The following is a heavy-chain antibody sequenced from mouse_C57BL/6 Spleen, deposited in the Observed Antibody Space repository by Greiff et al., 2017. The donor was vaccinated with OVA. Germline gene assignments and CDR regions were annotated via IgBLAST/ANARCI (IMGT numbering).Heavy chain of an antibody. V-gene: IGHV2-6*01. CDR1: GFSLTSYG. D-gene: IGHD2-1*01. CDR2: IWGVGST. CDR3: ASEDGNYAFAY. Sequence: VQLQQSGPGLVAPSQSLSITCTVSGFSLTSYGVDWVRQSPGKGLEWLGVIWGVGSTNYNSALKSRLSISKDNSKSQVFLKMNSLQTDDTAMYYCASEDGNYAFAYWGQGTLVTVSA. J-gene: IGHJ3*01.